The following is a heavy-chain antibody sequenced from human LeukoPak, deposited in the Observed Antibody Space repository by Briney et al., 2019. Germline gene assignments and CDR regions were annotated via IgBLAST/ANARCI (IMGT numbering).Heavy chain of an antibody. V-gene: IGHV3-30*18. CDR3: AKDSGIAVAGTLRAFDI. Sequence: PGRSLRLSCAPSGFTFSSYGMHWVCQAPGKGLEWVAVISYDGSNKYFADSVKGRFTISRDNSKNMMYLQLNSLRAEDTAVYYRAKDSGIAVAGTLRAFDIWGQGTMVTVSS. CDR1: GFTFSSYG. D-gene: IGHD6-19*01. J-gene: IGHJ3*02. CDR2: ISYDGSNK.